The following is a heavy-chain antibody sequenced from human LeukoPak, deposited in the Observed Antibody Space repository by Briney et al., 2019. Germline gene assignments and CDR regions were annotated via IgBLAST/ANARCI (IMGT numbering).Heavy chain of an antibody. CDR1: GGSISSYY. CDR2: IYYSGST. Sequence: PSETLSLTCTVSGGSISSYYWSWIRQPPGKGLEWIGYIYYSGSTNYNPSLKSRVTISVDTSKNQFSLKLSSVTAADTAVYYCARTNDYDFWSGYPSFDYWGQGTLVTVSS. D-gene: IGHD3-3*01. J-gene: IGHJ4*02. CDR3: ARTNDYDFWSGYPSFDY. V-gene: IGHV4-59*01.